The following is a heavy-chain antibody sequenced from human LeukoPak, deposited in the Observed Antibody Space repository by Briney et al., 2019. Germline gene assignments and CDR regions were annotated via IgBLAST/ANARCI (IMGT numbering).Heavy chain of an antibody. Sequence: GASVKVSCEASGYTFTSYGISWVRQAPGQGLEWMGWISAYNGNTNYAQKLQGRVTMTTDTSTSTAYMELRSLRSDDTAVYYCARDHYDILTGFHPGWFDPWGQGTLVTVSS. CDR1: GYTFTSYG. CDR2: ISAYNGNT. J-gene: IGHJ5*02. V-gene: IGHV1-18*01. CDR3: ARDHYDILTGFHPGWFDP. D-gene: IGHD3-9*01.